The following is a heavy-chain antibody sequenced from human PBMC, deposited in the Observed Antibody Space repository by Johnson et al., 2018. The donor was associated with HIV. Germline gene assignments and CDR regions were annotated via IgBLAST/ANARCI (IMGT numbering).Heavy chain of an antibody. CDR2: ISYDGSNK. J-gene: IGHJ3*02. CDR3: ARGLDIFDI. CDR1: GFTFSSYG. Sequence: QVKLVESGGGVVQPGRSLRLSCAASGFTFSSYGMHWVRQAPGKGLEWVAVISYDGSNKYYADSVKGRFTISRDNAKNSLYLQMNSLRAEDTAVYYCARGLDIFDIWGQGTLVTVSS. V-gene: IGHV3-30*03. D-gene: IGHD2-15*01.